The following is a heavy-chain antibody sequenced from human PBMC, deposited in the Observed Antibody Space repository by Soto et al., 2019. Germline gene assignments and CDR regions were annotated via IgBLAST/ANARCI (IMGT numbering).Heavy chain of an antibody. CDR2: IYYSGST. CDR1: GGSISSYY. D-gene: IGHD3-9*01. CDR3: ASSDILTGYLPGDYYYYYMDV. Sequence: SETLSLTCTVSGGSISSYYWSWIRQPPGKGLEWIGYIYYSGSTNYNPSLKSRVTISVDTSKNQFSLKLSSVTAADTAVYYCASSDILTGYLPGDYYYYYMDVWGKGTKVTVSS. J-gene: IGHJ6*03. V-gene: IGHV4-59*08.